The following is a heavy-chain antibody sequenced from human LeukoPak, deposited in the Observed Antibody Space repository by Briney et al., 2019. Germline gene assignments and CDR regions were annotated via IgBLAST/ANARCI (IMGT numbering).Heavy chain of an antibody. CDR3: AKWGDYDILTGYYDSDY. V-gene: IGHV3-23*01. CDR1: GFIFSNYA. D-gene: IGHD3-9*01. J-gene: IGHJ4*02. CDR2: IVGRGSST. Sequence: GASLRLSCAASGFIFSNYAMSWVRQAPGKGLEWVSAIVGRGSSTYYADSVKGRFTISRDNSKNTLYLQLNRLRAEDTAVYYCAKWGDYDILTGYYDSDYWGQGTLVTVS.